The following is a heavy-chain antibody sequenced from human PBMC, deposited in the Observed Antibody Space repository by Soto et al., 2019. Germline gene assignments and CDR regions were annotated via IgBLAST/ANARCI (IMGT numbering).Heavy chain of an antibody. D-gene: IGHD1-26*01. J-gene: IGHJ4*02. CDR2: IVPIFTAP. Sequence: QVHLVQSGAEVTKPGSSVKVSCKASGGTFGNYAISWVRQAPGQGLEWMGGIVPIFTAPTYAQKFQGRVTITADKSTNTVYMERSSLRSEDTAVYYCAREGFGGSDLDYWGQGTLVTVSA. CDR3: AREGFGGSDLDY. CDR1: GGTFGNYA. V-gene: IGHV1-69*06.